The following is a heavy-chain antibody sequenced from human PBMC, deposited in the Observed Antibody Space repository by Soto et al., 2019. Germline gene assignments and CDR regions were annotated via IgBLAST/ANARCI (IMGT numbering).Heavy chain of an antibody. J-gene: IGHJ6*02. D-gene: IGHD3-3*01. CDR1: GYTFTSYG. Sequence: SSVKLSCKASGYTFTSYGISWVRQAPGQGLEWMGWISAYNGNTNYAQKLQGRVTMTTDTSTSAAYMELRSLRSDDTAVYYCARGPTDYDFRSGYWSGYYYYYVMYLWGQGTTFTVSS. V-gene: IGHV1-18*01. CDR3: ARGPTDYDFRSGYWSGYYYYYVMYL. CDR2: ISAYNGNT.